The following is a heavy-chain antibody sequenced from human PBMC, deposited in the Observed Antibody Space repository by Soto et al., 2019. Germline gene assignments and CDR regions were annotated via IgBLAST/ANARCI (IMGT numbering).Heavy chain of an antibody. CDR3: ARSAPGYCSGGSCYPD. J-gene: IGHJ4*02. Sequence: GASVKVSCKASGYTFTSYDINWVRQATGQGLEWMGWMNPNSGNTGYAQKFQGRVTMTRNTSISTAYMELSSLRSEDTAVYYCARSAPGYCSGGSCYPDWGQGTLVTVSS. CDR2: MNPNSGNT. V-gene: IGHV1-8*01. CDR1: GYTFTSYD. D-gene: IGHD2-15*01.